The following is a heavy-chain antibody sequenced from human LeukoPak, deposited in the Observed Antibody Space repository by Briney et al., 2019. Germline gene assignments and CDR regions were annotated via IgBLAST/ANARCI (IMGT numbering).Heavy chain of an antibody. CDR2: INPSGGST. CDR1: GYTFTSYY. Sequence: GASVKVSCKASGYTFTSYYMHWVRQAPGQGLEWMGKINPSGGSTSYAQKFQGRVTMTRDMSTSTVCMELSSLRSEDTAVYYCARKEGGAKSPFDYWGQGTLVTVSS. V-gene: IGHV1-46*01. CDR3: ARKEGGAKSPFDY. D-gene: IGHD3-16*01. J-gene: IGHJ4*02.